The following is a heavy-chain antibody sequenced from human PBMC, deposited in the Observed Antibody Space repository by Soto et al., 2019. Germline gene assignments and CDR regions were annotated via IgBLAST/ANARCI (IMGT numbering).Heavy chain of an antibody. J-gene: IGHJ4*02. CDR2: ISYDTTNK. CDR1: GFTFNTYG. V-gene: IGHV3-30*18. Sequence: LRLSCAASGFTFNTYGMHWVRQAPGKGLEWVALISYDTTNKYYADSVKGRFTISRDNSKNTLFLQMNSLRAEDTAVYYCAKGTSYDFWSAYHFDYWGQGTLVTVSS. CDR3: AKGTSYDFWSAYHFDY. D-gene: IGHD3-3*01.